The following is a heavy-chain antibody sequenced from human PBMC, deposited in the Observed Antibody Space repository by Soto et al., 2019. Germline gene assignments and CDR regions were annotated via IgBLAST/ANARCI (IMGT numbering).Heavy chain of an antibody. V-gene: IGHV1-3*01. CDR1: GYTFTSYA. J-gene: IGHJ4*02. CDR3: ARDVYDSSGYGY. CDR2: INAGNGNT. Sequence: ASMKVSCKASGYTFTSYAMHWVRQAPGQRLEWMGWINAGNGNTKYSQKFQGRVTITRDTSASTAYMELSSLRSEDTAVYYCARDVYDSSGYGYWGQGTLVTVSS. D-gene: IGHD3-22*01.